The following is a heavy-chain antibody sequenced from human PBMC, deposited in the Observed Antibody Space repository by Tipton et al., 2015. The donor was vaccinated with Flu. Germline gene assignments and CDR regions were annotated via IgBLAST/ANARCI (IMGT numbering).Heavy chain of an antibody. Sequence: GSLRLSCTVSGGSISSSSYYWGWIRQPPGKGLEWIGSIYYSGSTYYNPSLKGRVAISVDTSKNQFALKLSSVTAADTAVYYCARDRGSSGWSDYWGQGTLVTVSS. J-gene: IGHJ4*02. CDR2: IYYSGST. V-gene: IGHV4-39*06. CDR1: GGSISSSSYY. CDR3: ARDRGSSGWSDY. D-gene: IGHD6-19*01.